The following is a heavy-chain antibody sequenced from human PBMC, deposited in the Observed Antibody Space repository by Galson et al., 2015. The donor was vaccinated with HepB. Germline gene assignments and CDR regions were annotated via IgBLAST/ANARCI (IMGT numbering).Heavy chain of an antibody. Sequence: SLRLSCAASGFIFSSYSMNWVRQAPGKGLEWVSSISTSSNYIYYADSVKGRFTISRDNAKNSLYLQMNSLRAEDTAVYYCARDRGYCSGGSCYDYWFATWGQGTLVTASS. CDR1: GFIFSSYS. J-gene: IGHJ5*02. CDR3: ARDRGYCSGGSCYDYWFAT. D-gene: IGHD2-15*01. V-gene: IGHV3-21*01. CDR2: ISTSSNYI.